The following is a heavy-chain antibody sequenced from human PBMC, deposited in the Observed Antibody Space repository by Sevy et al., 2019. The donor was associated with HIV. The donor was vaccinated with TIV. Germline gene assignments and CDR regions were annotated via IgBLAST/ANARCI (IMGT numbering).Heavy chain of an antibody. CDR3: AREDSGSASGYFYFYHGMDV. Sequence: ASVKVSCKASGYTFTGYYIHWVRQAPGQGLEWMGRINPNSGATNYAQKFQGRVTMTKDTSTSTAYMALSSLTSDDTAVYYCAREDSGSASGYFYFYHGMDVWGQGTTVTVSS. CDR1: GYTFTGYY. CDR2: INPNSGAT. D-gene: IGHD6-6*01. V-gene: IGHV1-2*06. J-gene: IGHJ6*02.